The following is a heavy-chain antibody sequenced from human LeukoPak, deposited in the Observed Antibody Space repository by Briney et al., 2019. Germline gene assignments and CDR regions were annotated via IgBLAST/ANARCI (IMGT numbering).Heavy chain of an antibody. V-gene: IGHV4-59*12. J-gene: IGHJ6*02. CDR1: GGSISRYF. Sequence: SETLSLTCTVSGGSISRYFWSWIRQPPGKGLEWIGYMYYSGISNYNPSLESRVTISADTSKNQFSLKLSSVTAADTAVYYCARVRIAAAGTSSYYYYYYGMDVWGQGTTVTVSS. CDR3: ARVRIAAAGTSSYYYYYYGMDV. CDR2: MYYSGIS. D-gene: IGHD6-13*01.